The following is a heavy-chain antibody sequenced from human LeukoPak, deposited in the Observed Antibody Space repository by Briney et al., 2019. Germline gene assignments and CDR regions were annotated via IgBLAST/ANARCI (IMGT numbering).Heavy chain of an antibody. CDR2: INPSGGST. Sequence: ASVKVSCKASGYTFTSYYMHWVRQAPGQGLEWMGIINPSGGSTSYAQKFQGRVTMTRDTSTSTVYMELSSLRSEDTAVYYCARDRTLSLYGGNSGRAFDIWGQGTMVTVSS. CDR3: ARDRTLSLYGGNSGRAFDI. CDR1: GYTFTSYY. J-gene: IGHJ3*02. D-gene: IGHD4-23*01. V-gene: IGHV1-46*01.